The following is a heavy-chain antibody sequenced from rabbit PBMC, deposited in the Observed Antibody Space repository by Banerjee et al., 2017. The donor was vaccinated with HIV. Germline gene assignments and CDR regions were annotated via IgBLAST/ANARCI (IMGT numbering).Heavy chain of an antibody. D-gene: IGHD6-1*01. Sequence: QSLEESGGDLVKPGASLTLTCTASGFTLSSYWICWVRQAPGKGLEWIGCIDAGSSGNTYNASWAKGRFTISKTSSTTVSLKMTSLTAADTATYFCARDQVANSNYVYGLWGQGTLVTVS. J-gene: IGHJ3*01. CDR3: ARDQVANSNYVYGL. CDR1: GFTLSSYW. V-gene: IGHV1S40*01. CDR2: IDAGSSGNT.